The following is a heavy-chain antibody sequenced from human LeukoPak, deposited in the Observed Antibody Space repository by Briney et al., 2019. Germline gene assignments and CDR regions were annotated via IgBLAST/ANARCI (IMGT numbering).Heavy chain of an antibody. CDR2: IIPMFGTA. V-gene: IGHV1-69*13. CDR1: GGTFSSYA. J-gene: IGHJ4*02. Sequence: GASVKVSCKASGGTFSSYAISWVRQAPGQRLEWMGGIIPMFGTANYAQKFQGRITTTADVSTRTAYMELSSLRSEDTAVYYCASVGSGSYPFDYWGQGTLVTVSS. D-gene: IGHD3-10*01. CDR3: ASVGSGSYPFDY.